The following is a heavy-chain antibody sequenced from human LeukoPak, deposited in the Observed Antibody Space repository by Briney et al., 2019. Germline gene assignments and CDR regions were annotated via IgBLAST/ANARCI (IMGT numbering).Heavy chain of an antibody. Sequence: SETLSLTCTVSGGSISSGGYYWSWIRQHPGKGLEWIGYIYYSGSTYYNPSLKSRVTISVDTSKNQFSLKLSSVTAADMAVYYCARDFSRSVAGTPYNWFDPWGQGTLVTVSS. D-gene: IGHD6-19*01. J-gene: IGHJ5*02. CDR3: ARDFSRSVAGTPYNWFDP. V-gene: IGHV4-31*03. CDR2: IYYSGST. CDR1: GGSISSGGYY.